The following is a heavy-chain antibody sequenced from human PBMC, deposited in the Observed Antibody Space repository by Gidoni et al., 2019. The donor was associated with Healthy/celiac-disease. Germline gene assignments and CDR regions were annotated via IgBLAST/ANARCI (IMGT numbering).Heavy chain of an antibody. D-gene: IGHD3-10*01. CDR2: IKQDGSEK. CDR3: ARASRGSLDY. V-gene: IGHV3-7*04. Sequence: EVQLVESGGGLVQPGGSLRLSCAASGFTFSSYWMSWVRQAPGKGLEWVANIKQDGSEKHFVDSLRGRCAISRDNAKNSLHLQMSNLRVEDTAVYFCARASRGSLDYWGQGTLVTSPQ. CDR1: GFTFSSYW. J-gene: IGHJ4*02.